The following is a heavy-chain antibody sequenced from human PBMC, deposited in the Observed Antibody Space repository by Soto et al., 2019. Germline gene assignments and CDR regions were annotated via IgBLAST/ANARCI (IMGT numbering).Heavy chain of an antibody. CDR2: INPSGGST. CDR3: ARGAILTGNTWFDP. D-gene: IGHD3-9*01. Sequence: QVQLVQSGTEMKKPGASVKVSCKASGYTFTSNYMHWVRQAPGQGLEWMGIINPSGGSTSYAQKFQGRVTMTSETSTSTVYMELNSLRSEATAVYYCARGAILTGNTWFDPWGQGTLVTVSS. CDR1: GYTFTSNY. V-gene: IGHV1-46*01. J-gene: IGHJ5*02.